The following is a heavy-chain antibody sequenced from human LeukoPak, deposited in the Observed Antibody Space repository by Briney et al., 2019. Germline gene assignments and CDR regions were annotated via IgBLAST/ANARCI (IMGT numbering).Heavy chain of an antibody. CDR2: IYYSGST. J-gene: IGHJ1*01. D-gene: IGHD6-13*01. Sequence: SWVRQPPGKGLEWIGYIYYSGSTYYNPSLKSRVTISVDTSKNQFSLKLSSVTAADTAVYYCACESIGSSWLHWGQGTLVTVSS. CDR3: ACESIGSSWLH. V-gene: IGHV4-30-4*08.